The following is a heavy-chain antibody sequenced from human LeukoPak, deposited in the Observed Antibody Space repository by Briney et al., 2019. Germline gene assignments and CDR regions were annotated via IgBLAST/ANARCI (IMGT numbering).Heavy chain of an antibody. CDR2: IYYSGST. CDR1: GGSISSHY. V-gene: IGHV4-59*11. Sequence: SETLSLTCTVSGGSISSHYWSWIRQPPGKGLEWIGYIYYSGSTNYSPSLKSRVTISVDTSKTQFSLKLYSVTAADTAVYYCARGGYFDSSPECYFDYWGQGTLVTVSS. CDR3: ARGGYFDSSPECYFDY. D-gene: IGHD3-22*01. J-gene: IGHJ4*02.